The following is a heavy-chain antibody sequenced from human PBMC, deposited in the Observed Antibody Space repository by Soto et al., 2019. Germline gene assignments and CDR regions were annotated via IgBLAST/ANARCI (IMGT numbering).Heavy chain of an antibody. CDR1: GFTFSTYG. J-gene: IGHJ4*02. CDR2: ISYDGSNK. V-gene: IGHV3-30*18. D-gene: IGHD3-16*01. Sequence: GGSLRLSCAATGFTFSTYGMTWVRQAPGKGLEWVAVISYDGSNKYYADSVKGRFTISRDNSKNTLYLQMNSLRAEDTAVYYCAKDLGYYGPWGQGTLVTVSS. CDR3: AKDLGYYGP.